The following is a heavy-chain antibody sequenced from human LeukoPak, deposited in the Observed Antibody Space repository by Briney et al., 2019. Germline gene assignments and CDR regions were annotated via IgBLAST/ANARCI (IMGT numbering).Heavy chain of an antibody. CDR2: IYYSGST. D-gene: IGHD2-2*02. CDR1: GGSISRSSYY. Sequence: SETLSLTYTVSGGSISRSSYYWAWIRQPPGRGLEWIGSIYYSGSTYYNPSLKSRVTISVDTSKNQFSLKLSSVTAADTAAYYCASTARGVVPAAIYYWGQGTLVTVSS. CDR3: ASTARGVVPAAIYY. J-gene: IGHJ4*02. V-gene: IGHV4-39*01.